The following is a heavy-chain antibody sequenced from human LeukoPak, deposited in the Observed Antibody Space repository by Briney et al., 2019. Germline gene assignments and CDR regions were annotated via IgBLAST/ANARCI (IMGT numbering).Heavy chain of an antibody. Sequence: ASVKVSCKASGYTFTSYGISWVRQTPGQGLEWMGWISAYNGNTNYAQKLQGRVTMTTDTSTSTAYMELRSLRSDDTAVYYCARGELLTPRGYYYYYMDVWGKGTTVTVSS. CDR2: ISAYNGNT. J-gene: IGHJ6*03. V-gene: IGHV1-18*01. CDR3: ARGELLTPRGYYYYYMDV. D-gene: IGHD3-16*01. CDR1: GYTFTSYG.